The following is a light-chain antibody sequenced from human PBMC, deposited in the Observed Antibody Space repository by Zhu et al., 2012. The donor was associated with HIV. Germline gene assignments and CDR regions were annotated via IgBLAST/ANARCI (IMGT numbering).Light chain of an antibody. CDR2: MAS. J-gene: IGKJ1*01. CDR1: QGINNW. Sequence: DIQMTQSPSTLSASVGDRVTITCRASQGINNWLAWYQQKPGKPPKLLIYMASSLESGVPSRFSGSGSETEFTLTISSLQPDDFATYYCQQYNSYSWTFGQGTKVDIK. V-gene: IGKV1-5*03. CDR3: QQYNSYSWT.